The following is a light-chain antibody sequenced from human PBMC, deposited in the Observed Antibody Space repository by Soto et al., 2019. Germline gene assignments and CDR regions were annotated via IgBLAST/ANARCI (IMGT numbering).Light chain of an antibody. CDR1: QSVSSDY. CDR2: RAS. CDR3: QQYGSSPLT. V-gene: IGKV3-20*01. J-gene: IGKJ4*01. Sequence: EIVLTPSPGTLSLSPGERATLSCRASQSVSSDYLAWYQQKPGQTPKVLIYRASSRATGIPDRFSGSGSGTDFTLTISRLEPEDFAVYYCQQYGSSPLTFGGGTKVDIK.